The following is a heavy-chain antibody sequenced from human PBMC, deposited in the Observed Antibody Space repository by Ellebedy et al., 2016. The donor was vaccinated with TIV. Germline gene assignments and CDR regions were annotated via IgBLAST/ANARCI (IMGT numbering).Heavy chain of an antibody. Sequence: SETLSLTCTVSGGSIRSGDYYWSWIREPPGKGLEWIGNIYYSGSTDYNPSLRSRVTISVDTSKDQISLMLRSVTAADTAVYYCARMSDGFDVWGQGTMVTVAS. J-gene: IGHJ3*01. CDR3: ARMSDGFDV. V-gene: IGHV4-30-4*01. CDR2: IYYSGST. CDR1: GGSIRSGDYY.